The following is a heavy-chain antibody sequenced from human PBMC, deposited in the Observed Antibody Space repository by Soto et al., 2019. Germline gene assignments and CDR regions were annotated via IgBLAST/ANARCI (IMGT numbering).Heavy chain of an antibody. CDR3: ARVPSRYDSNWFDP. J-gene: IGHJ5*02. CDR2: IYYSGST. V-gene: IGHV4-30-4*01. CDR1: GCSIISGDYY. D-gene: IGHD3-3*01. Sequence: SETLSLTCTVSGCSIISGDYYWSWIRQPPGKGLEWIGYIYYSGSTYYNPSLKSRVTISVDTSKNQFSLKLSSVTAADTAVYYCARVPSRYDSNWFDPWGQGTLVTVSS.